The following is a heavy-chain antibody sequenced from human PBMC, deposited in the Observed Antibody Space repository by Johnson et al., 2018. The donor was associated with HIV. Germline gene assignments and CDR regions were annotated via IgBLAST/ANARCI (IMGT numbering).Heavy chain of an antibody. CDR1: GFTFSSYA. D-gene: IGHD3-16*01. J-gene: IGHJ3*02. V-gene: IGHV3-30*02. CDR3: AKRAATGDDAFDI. Sequence: QVQLVESGGGLVQPGGSLRLSCAASGFTFSSYAMSWVRQAPGKGLEWVTFIRFDGTKKYYADSVKGRFTISRDDSKNTVHLQISSLRPEDTAVYYCAKRAATGDDAFDIWGQGTMVTVSS. CDR2: IRFDGTKK.